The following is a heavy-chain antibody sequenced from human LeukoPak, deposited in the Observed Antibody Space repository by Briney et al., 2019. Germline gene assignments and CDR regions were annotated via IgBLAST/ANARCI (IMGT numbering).Heavy chain of an antibody. CDR3: ARDYTGYNWFDP. CDR1: GDSISGNY. Sequence: PSETLSLTCTVSGDSISGNYWNWIRQPAGKGLEWIGRIHSSGTTNYNPSLKSRVTMSIEKFQNQFSLKLSSVTAADTAVYYCARDYTGYNWFDPWGQGNLVTVSS. CDR2: IHSSGTT. V-gene: IGHV4-4*07. J-gene: IGHJ5*02. D-gene: IGHD2-2*03.